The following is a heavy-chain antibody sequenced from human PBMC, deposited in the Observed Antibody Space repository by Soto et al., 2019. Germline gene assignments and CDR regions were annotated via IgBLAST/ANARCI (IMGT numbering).Heavy chain of an antibody. D-gene: IGHD6-19*01. CDR3: ARGSSGWPDFDY. V-gene: IGHV4-59*12. CDR2: IYYSGST. CDR1: GGSISSYY. Sequence: PSETLSLTCTVSGGSISSYYWSWIRQPPGRGLEWIGYIYYSGSTYYNPSLKSRVTISVDTSKNQFSLKLSSVTAADTAVYFCARGSSGWPDFDYWGQGTLVTVSS. J-gene: IGHJ4*02.